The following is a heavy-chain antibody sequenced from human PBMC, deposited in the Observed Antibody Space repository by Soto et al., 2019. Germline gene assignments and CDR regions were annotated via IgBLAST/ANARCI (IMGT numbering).Heavy chain of an antibody. J-gene: IGHJ4*02. CDR3: ATMDSSRFY. Sequence: QVQLQESGPGLVKPSGTLSLTCAVSGVSISSHDWWPWVRQPPGKGLEWIGESHQSGNTNYNSSLESRVTISVDKSKNQFSLKLTSVTVADTAVYYCATMDSSRFYWGQGTLVTVSS. D-gene: IGHD6-13*01. V-gene: IGHV4-4*02. CDR2: SHQSGNT. CDR1: GVSISSHDW.